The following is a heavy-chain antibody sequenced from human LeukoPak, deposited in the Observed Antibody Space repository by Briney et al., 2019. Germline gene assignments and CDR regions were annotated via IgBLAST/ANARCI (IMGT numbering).Heavy chain of an antibody. J-gene: IGHJ3*02. D-gene: IGHD1-26*01. CDR2: VYPDHSRT. Sequence: GESMKISCLASGYTFNIYWIAWVRLMPDKGLEWMGIVYPDHSRTIYSPSFQGQATISADKSINTAYLQWSTLEASDTAIYYCTRLSGGSALRNDAFDIWGQGTLATVSS. V-gene: IGHV5-51*01. CDR3: TRLSGGSALRNDAFDI. CDR1: GYTFNIYW.